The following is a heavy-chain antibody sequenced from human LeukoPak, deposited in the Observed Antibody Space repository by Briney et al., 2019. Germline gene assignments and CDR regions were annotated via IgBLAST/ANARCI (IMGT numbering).Heavy chain of an antibody. D-gene: IGHD2-2*01. J-gene: IGHJ6*03. V-gene: IGHV4-4*07. CDR1: GGSISSHY. CDR2: IYPSGST. CDR3: ARAYCSNTFCYEGFNNYYYYMDV. Sequence: VKPSETLSLTCTVSGGSISSHYWTWIRQPAGTGLEYIGRIYPSGSTNYNPSLKGRVTMAIDTSKTQFSLRLSSVTAADTAVYYCARAYCSNTFCYEGFNNYYYYMDVWGKGTTVTVSS.